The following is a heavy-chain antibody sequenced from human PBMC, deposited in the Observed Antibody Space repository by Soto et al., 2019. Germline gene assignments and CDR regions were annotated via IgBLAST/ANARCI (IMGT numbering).Heavy chain of an antibody. Sequence: ETLSLTCTVSGGSISSYYWSWIRQPPGKGLEWIGYIYYSGSTNYNPSLKSRVTISVDTSKNQFSLKLNSMTAADTAVYYCARHNYGSGSTFFDYWAQRTLVTVSS. D-gene: IGHD3-10*01. CDR1: GGSISSYY. V-gene: IGHV4-59*08. J-gene: IGHJ4*02. CDR3: ARHNYGSGSTFFDY. CDR2: IYYSGST.